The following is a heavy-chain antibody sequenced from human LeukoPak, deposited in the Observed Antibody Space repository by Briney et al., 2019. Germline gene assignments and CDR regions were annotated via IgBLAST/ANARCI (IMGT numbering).Heavy chain of an antibody. V-gene: IGHV4-34*01. CDR3: ASYSSSWSRELDY. CDR2: INHSGST. Sequence: SETLSLTCAVYGGSFSGYYWSWIRQPPGKGLEWIGEINHSGSTNYNPSLKSRVTISVDTSKNQFPLKLSSVTAADTAVYYCASYSSSWSRELDYWGQGTLVTFSS. D-gene: IGHD6-13*01. J-gene: IGHJ4*02. CDR1: GGSFSGYY.